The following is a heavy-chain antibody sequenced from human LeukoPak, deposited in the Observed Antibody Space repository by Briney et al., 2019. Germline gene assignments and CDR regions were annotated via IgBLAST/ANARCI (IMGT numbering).Heavy chain of an antibody. D-gene: IGHD3-3*01. J-gene: IGHJ6*03. CDR2: IIPIFGTA. CDR3: ARGLTTIFGVVIPINYYYYYMDV. Sequence: SVKVSCKDSGGTFSSYAISWVRQAPGQGLEWMGGIIPIFGTANYAQKFQGRVTITADESTSTAYMELSSLRSEDTAVYYCARGLTTIFGVVIPINYYYYYMDVWGKGTTVTVSS. CDR1: GGTFSSYA. V-gene: IGHV1-69*13.